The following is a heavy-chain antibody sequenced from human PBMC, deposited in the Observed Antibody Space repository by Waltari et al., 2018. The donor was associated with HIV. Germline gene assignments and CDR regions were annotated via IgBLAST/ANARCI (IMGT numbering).Heavy chain of an antibody. CDR3: ARIHDYGGNPWDGFGL. D-gene: IGHD4-17*01. CDR1: GFTFSRFI. Sequence: EVQLVESGGGLVQPGGSLGLSWAASGFTFSRFIMNWVRQAPGKGLEWISYISRSRTTIYYADSVKGRFTISGDNAKNSLHLKMSSLRDADTAVYYCARIHDYGGNPWDGFGLWGQGTMVTVSS. CDR2: ISRSRTTI. V-gene: IGHV3-48*02. J-gene: IGHJ3*01.